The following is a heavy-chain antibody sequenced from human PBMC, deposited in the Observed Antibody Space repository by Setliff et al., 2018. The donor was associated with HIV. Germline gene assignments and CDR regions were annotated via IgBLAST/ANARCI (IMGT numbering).Heavy chain of an antibody. Sequence: SETLSLTCTVSGGSISAYYWSWIRQPPGKGLEWIGYIYYSGGTTYNPSLKSRVTISVDRSKTQFSLKLSSVTAADTAVYYCARPRLWRDAFDIWGQGAMVTVSS. CDR1: GGSISAYY. V-gene: IGHV4-59*08. CDR2: IYYSGGT. D-gene: IGHD1-1*01. J-gene: IGHJ3*02. CDR3: ARPRLWRDAFDI.